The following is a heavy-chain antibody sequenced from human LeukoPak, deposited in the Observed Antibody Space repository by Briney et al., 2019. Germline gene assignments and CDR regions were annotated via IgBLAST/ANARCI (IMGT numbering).Heavy chain of an antibody. J-gene: IGHJ4*02. CDR3: ARDSDLELLDY. CDR1: GFTFDDYA. V-gene: IGHV3-9*01. CDR2: ISWNSGSI. D-gene: IGHD1-7*01. Sequence: GGSLRLSCAASGFTFDDYAMHWVRQAPGKGLEWVSGISWNSGSIGYADSVKGRFTISRDNAKNSLYLQMNSLRAEDTAVYYCARDSDLELLDYWGQGTLVTVSS.